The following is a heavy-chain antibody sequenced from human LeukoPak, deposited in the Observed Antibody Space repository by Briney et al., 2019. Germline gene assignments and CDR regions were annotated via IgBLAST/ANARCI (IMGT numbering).Heavy chain of an antibody. CDR1: GFIFNSYG. Sequence: GGSLRLSCAASGFIFNSYGMHWVRQAPGKGLEWVAFIRYDGSNKYYADSVKGRFTISRGNSKNTLYLQMNSLRVEDTAVYYCATLPYYYDSSGSYYFDYWGQGTLVTVSS. D-gene: IGHD3-22*01. V-gene: IGHV3-30*02. J-gene: IGHJ4*02. CDR3: ATLPYYYDSSGSYYFDY. CDR2: IRYDGSNK.